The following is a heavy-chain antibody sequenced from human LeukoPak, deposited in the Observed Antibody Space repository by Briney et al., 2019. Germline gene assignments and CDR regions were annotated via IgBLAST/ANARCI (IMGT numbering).Heavy chain of an antibody. V-gene: IGHV3-30*18. J-gene: IGHJ4*02. CDR1: GFTFSSYG. D-gene: IGHD1-26*01. CDR2: ISYDGSNK. CDR3: AKDRFAGATRYYFDY. Sequence: GRSLRLSCAGSGFTFSSYGMHWVRQAPGKGLEWVAVISYDGSNKYYADSVKGRFTISRGNSKNTVYLQMNSLRAEDTAVYYCAKDRFAGATRYYFDYWGQGTLVTVSS.